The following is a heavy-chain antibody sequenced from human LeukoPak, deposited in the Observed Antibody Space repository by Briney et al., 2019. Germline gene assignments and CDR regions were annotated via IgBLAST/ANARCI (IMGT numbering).Heavy chain of an antibody. J-gene: IGHJ4*02. CDR3: ARAKPKNMVRGLIMRRESRYYFDY. D-gene: IGHD3-10*01. CDR1: GFTFSSYG. V-gene: IGHV3-30*03. CDR2: ISYDGSNK. Sequence: GGSLRLSCAASGFTFSSYGMHWVRQAPGKGLEWVAVISYDGSNKYYADSVKGRFTTSRDNSKNTLYLQMNSLRAEDTAVYYCARAKPKNMVRGLIMRRESRYYFDYWGQGTLVTVSS.